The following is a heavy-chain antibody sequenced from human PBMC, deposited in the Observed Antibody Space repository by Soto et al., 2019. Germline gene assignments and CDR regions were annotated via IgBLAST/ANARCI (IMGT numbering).Heavy chain of an antibody. V-gene: IGHV1-69*08. CDR1: GGTFSNSP. J-gene: IGHJ4*02. CDR2: IIPSPART. Sequence: QVQLVQSGAELRKPGSAVKLSCKASGGTFSNSPISWVRHIPGQGPEWMGRIIPSPARTIYSRKFRGRVTLTADKSTQTVYMTLSSMTTEDSGVYYCARDQVGASSFDYWGQGTRVTVSS. D-gene: IGHD6-19*01. CDR3: ARDQVGASSFDY.